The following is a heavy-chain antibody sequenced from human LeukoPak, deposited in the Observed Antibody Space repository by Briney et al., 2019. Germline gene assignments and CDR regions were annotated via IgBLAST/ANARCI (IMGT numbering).Heavy chain of an antibody. Sequence: ASVKVSCKASGYTFTSYGISWLRQAPGQGLEWMGWISAYNGNTNYAQKLQGRVTMTTDTSTSTAYMELSSLRSEDTAVYYCARATEASGIAVAGHYYYYYGMDVWGQGTTVTVSS. D-gene: IGHD6-19*01. CDR3: ARATEASGIAVAGHYYYYYGMDV. CDR2: ISAYNGNT. CDR1: GYTFTSYG. J-gene: IGHJ6*02. V-gene: IGHV1-18*01.